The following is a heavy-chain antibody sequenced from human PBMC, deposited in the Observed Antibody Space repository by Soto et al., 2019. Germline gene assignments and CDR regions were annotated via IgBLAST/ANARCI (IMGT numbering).Heavy chain of an antibody. V-gene: IGHV4-30-4*01. CDR2: IYYSGST. CDR1: GGSIRSGNQY. J-gene: IGHJ6*02. D-gene: IGHD1-20*01. CDR3: DRVDISNVYARMDV. Sequence: PSETXSLTCTFSGGSIRSGNQYWSWMRQPPGKVLEWIGYIYYSGSTYYSPSLKSRVNISVDTSKNQFSLKLNSVTAADTAVYYCDRVDISNVYARMDVWGQGTTVTVSS.